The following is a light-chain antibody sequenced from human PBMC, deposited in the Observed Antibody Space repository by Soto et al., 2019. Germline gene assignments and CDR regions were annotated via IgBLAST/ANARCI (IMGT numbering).Light chain of an antibody. V-gene: IGKV1-5*01. J-gene: IGKJ4*01. CDR2: AAS. CDR1: QNIRTY. CDR3: QQYRSFSPLT. Sequence: DIEMTQSPPFLSASVGDRVTITCRASQNIRTYLSWYQQKPGKAPTVLIYAASTLQSGVPSRFSGSGSGTEFTLTISSLQPDDFATYYCQQYRSFSPLTFGGGTKVDIK.